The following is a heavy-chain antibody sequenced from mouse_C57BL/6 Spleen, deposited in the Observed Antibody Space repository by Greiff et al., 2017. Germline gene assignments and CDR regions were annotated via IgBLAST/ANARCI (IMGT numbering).Heavy chain of an antibody. V-gene: IGHV14-3*01. Sequence: VQLQQSVAELVRPGASVTLSCPASGFNIKNTYMHWVKQRPEQGLEWIGRIDPANGNPKYAPKFQGKATITADTSSNTAYLQLSSLTSEDTAIYYCARPLYYDYDKGDYYAMDYWGQGTSVTVSS. CDR2: IDPANGNP. J-gene: IGHJ4*01. D-gene: IGHD2-4*01. CDR3: ARPLYYDYDKGDYYAMDY. CDR1: GFNIKNTY.